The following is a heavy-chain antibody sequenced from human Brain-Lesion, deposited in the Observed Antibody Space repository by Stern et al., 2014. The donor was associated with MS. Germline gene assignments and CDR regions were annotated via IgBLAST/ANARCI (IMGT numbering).Heavy chain of an antibody. CDR2: INPNTGGT. J-gene: IGHJ6*02. CDR3: ARDQRGITIFGVVTDYYYLGMDV. CDR1: GYIFTGYY. D-gene: IGHD3-3*01. V-gene: IGHV1-2*02. Sequence: QMQLVQSGAEVKKPGASVKVSCKTSGYIFTGYYIHWVRQAPGQGLEWMAEINPNTGGTKYAHNVQGRVTMSRDTSISTAYVELSSLTSDDTAVYYCARDQRGITIFGVVTDYYYLGMDVWGQGTTVTVSS.